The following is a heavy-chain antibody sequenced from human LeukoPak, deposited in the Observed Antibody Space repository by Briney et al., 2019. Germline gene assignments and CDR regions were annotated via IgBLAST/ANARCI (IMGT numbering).Heavy chain of an antibody. Sequence: SETLSLTCTVSGGSISSYYWSWIRQPPGKGLEWIGYIYYSGSTNYNPSLKGRVTISVDTSKNQFSLKLSSVTAADTAVYYCARGYCGGDCYHTLNWFDPWGQGTLVTVSS. CDR2: IYYSGST. J-gene: IGHJ5*02. V-gene: IGHV4-59*01. CDR3: ARGYCGGDCYHTLNWFDP. D-gene: IGHD2-21*02. CDR1: GGSISSYY.